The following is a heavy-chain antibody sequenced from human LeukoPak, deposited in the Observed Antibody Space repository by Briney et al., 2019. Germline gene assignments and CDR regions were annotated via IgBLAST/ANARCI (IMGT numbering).Heavy chain of an antibody. CDR2: PNPRNGNT. V-gene: IGHV1-3*01. Sequence: GASVKVSCKASGYIFTDYAIHWLRQAPGQRPPPPPPPNPRNGNTKHSQKFQGRITLIRDTSISTAYMELSRLRSDDTAVYYCARDLMSSGWYAGSYFDYRGQGTLVTVSS. D-gene: IGHD6-19*01. CDR3: ARDLMSSGWYAGSYFDY. J-gene: IGHJ4*02. CDR1: GYIFTDYA.